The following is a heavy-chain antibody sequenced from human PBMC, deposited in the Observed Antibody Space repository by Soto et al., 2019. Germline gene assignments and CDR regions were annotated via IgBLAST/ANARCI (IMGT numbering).Heavy chain of an antibody. CDR2: INHSGST. CDR3: ARWFGELNWFDP. Sequence: SETLSLTCAVYGGSFSGYYWSWIRQPPGKGLEWIGEINHSGSTNYNPSLKSRVTISVDTSKNQFSLKLSSVTAADTAVYYCARWFGELNWFDPWGQGTLVTVSS. CDR1: GGSFSGYY. D-gene: IGHD3-10*01. V-gene: IGHV4-34*01. J-gene: IGHJ5*02.